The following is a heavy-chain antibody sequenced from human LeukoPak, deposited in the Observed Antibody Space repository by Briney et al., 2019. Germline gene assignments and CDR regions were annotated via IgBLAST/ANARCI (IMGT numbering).Heavy chain of an antibody. J-gene: IGHJ4*02. CDR1: GFTFSIYS. D-gene: IGHD3-10*01. V-gene: IGHV3-23*01. CDR2: ISGSGDNT. Sequence: GGSLRLSCAASGFTFSIYSINWVRQAPGKGLEWVSAISGSGDNTFYAGSVRGRFTISRDNSKNTLYLQMDSLRAEDTAIYYCTKDFRGSGYFFDYWGQGTPVTVSS. CDR3: TKDFRGSGYFFDY.